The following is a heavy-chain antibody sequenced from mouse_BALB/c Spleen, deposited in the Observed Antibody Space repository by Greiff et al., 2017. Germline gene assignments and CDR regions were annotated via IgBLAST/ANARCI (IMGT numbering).Heavy chain of an antibody. D-gene: IGHD3-3*01. CDR3: NAGGPPYYAMDY. J-gene: IGHJ4*01. V-gene: IGHV14-4*02. CDR2: IDPENGDT. Sequence: EVQLQQSGAELVRSGASVKLSCTASGFNIKDYYMHWVKQRPEQGLAWIGWIDPENGDTEYAPKFQGKATMTADTSSNTAYLQLSSLTSEDTAVYYCNAGGPPYYAMDYWGQGTSVTVSS. CDR1: GFNIKDYY.